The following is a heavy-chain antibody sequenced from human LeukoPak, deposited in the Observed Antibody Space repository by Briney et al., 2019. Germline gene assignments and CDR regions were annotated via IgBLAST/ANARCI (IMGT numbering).Heavy chain of an antibody. Sequence: ASVKVSCKASGDTFTSYYMHWVRQPPGQGLEWMGIINPSGGSTSYAQQFQGRVTMTRDMSTSTVYMELSSLRSEDTAVYYCARGLGIAAAGKGWFDPWGQGTLVTVSS. CDR2: INPSGGST. CDR1: GDTFTSYY. D-gene: IGHD6-13*01. J-gene: IGHJ5*02. CDR3: ARGLGIAAAGKGWFDP. V-gene: IGHV1-46*01.